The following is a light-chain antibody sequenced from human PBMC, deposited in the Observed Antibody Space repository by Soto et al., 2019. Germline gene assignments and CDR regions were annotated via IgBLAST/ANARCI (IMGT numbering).Light chain of an antibody. V-gene: IGKV3D-20*02. CDR3: QQLNSYPLT. Sequence: EIVLTQSPGTLSVSPGNRATLSCRASQTVSSRYLAWYQQKPGQAPRLLIYDASSRDTGVPDRFGGSGSGTDFTLTISSLQPEDFATYYCQQLNSYPLTFGGGTKVDIK. J-gene: IGKJ4*01. CDR1: QTVSSRY. CDR2: DAS.